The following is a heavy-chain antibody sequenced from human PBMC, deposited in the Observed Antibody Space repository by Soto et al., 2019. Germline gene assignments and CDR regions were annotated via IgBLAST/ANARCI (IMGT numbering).Heavy chain of an antibody. CDR3: ARDHSAGEAARHNYYGMDV. CDR1: GGSISSGGYY. V-gene: IGHV4-31*03. D-gene: IGHD6-6*01. Sequence: PSETLSLTCTVSGGSISSGGYYWSWIRQHPGKGLEWIGYIYYSGSTYYNPSLKSRVTISVDTSKNQFSLKLSSVTAADTAVYYCARDHSAGEAARHNYYGMDVWGQGTTVTVSS. CDR2: IYYSGST. J-gene: IGHJ6*02.